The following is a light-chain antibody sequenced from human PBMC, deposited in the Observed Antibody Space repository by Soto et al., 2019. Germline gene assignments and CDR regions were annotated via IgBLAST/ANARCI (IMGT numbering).Light chain of an antibody. CDR3: SSYTSSSTLYV. CDR1: SSDVGCYIY. Sequence: QSALTQPASVSGSPGQSITISCTGTSSDVGCYIYVSWYQQHPGKAPKLMIYDDSNRPSGVSNRFSGFKSGNTASLTIFGLQAEDEADYYCSSYTSSSTLYVFGTGTKVTVL. CDR2: DDS. V-gene: IGLV2-14*01. J-gene: IGLJ1*01.